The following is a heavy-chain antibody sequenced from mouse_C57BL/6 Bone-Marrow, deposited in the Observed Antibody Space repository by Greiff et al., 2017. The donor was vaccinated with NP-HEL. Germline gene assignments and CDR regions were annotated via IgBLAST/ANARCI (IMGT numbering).Heavy chain of an antibody. CDR3: AWRNWAWFAD. V-gene: IGHV5-17*01. J-gene: IGHJ3*01. Sequence: EVKLQESGGGLVKPGGSLKLSCAASGFTFSDYGMHWVRQAPEKGLEWVAYISSGSSTIYYADTVQGRFTISRDNAKNTMFLQMTSLRSEYTARDYCAWRNWAWFADWGQGTLVTVSA. D-gene: IGHD4-1*01. CDR2: ISSGSSTI. CDR1: GFTFSDYG.